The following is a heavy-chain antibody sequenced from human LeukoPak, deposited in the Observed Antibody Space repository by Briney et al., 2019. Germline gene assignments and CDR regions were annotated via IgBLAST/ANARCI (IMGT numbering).Heavy chain of an antibody. J-gene: IGHJ5*02. D-gene: IGHD3-10*01. CDR1: GFTISSYA. CDR2: IHYDGTNK. V-gene: IGHV3-30*04. Sequence: RSLSLSCAASGFTISSYAMHRLPPAPGKGLEGVAVIHYDGTNKSYTDYVKGPFTISRDSSKNTLYLQIHSLRGEDTAVYYCARARGYYYSGSSNWFDPWGQGTLVTVSS. CDR3: ARARGYYYSGSSNWFDP.